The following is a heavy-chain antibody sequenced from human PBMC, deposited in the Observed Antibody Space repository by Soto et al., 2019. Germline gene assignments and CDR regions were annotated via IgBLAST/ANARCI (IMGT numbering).Heavy chain of an antibody. D-gene: IGHD5-18*01. Sequence: SSHYWGWIRQTPGKGLEWIGSIYFGGITDYNPPLKSRVTISLDTSNNQFSLKLNSVTAADTAMYYCARLARGFTYGDDTFDIWGQGTMVTVSS. CDR2: IYFGGIT. V-gene: IGHV4-39*01. J-gene: IGHJ3*02. CDR3: ARLARGFTYGDDTFDI. CDR1: SSHY.